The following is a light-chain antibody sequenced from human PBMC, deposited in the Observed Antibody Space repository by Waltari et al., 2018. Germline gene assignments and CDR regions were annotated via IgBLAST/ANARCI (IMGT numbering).Light chain of an antibody. V-gene: IGKV3-15*01. J-gene: IGKJ1*01. CDR1: QSVSSN. Sequence: EIVMTQSPATLSVSPGERATLSRRANQSVSSNLAWYQQKPGPAPRLLIYGASTRTTGIPARFSGSGSGTEFTLTISSLQSEDFAVYYCQQYNNWPPWTFGQGTKVEIK. CDR3: QQYNNWPPWT. CDR2: GAS.